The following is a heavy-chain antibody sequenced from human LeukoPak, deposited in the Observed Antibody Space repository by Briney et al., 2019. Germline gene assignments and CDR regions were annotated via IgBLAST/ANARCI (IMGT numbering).Heavy chain of an antibody. CDR2: VSGGGGST. Sequence: GGSLRLSCAASGFTFSSYAMSWVRQAPGKGLEWVSSVSGGGGSTYYADSVKGRFTISRDNSKNTLYLQMNSLRAEDTAVYYCAKDGHCSSTSCFIYYYYYGMDVWGQGTTVTVSS. CDR3: AKDGHCSSTSCFIYYYYYGMDV. V-gene: IGHV3-23*01. J-gene: IGHJ6*02. CDR1: GFTFSSYA. D-gene: IGHD2-2*01.